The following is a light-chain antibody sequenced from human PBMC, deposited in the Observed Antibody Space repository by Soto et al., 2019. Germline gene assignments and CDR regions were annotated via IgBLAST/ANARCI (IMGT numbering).Light chain of an antibody. CDR3: QQSYGTPFT. J-gene: IGKJ3*01. V-gene: IGKV1-39*01. CDR1: QNISIY. Sequence: DIQMTQSPSTLSASVGERVTITCRASQNISIYLNWYQQRPGRAPNLLVYSASNLQSGVPSRVSGTGSQTDFTLSISGLQPEDFATYYCQQSYGTPFTFGPGTTVDI. CDR2: SAS.